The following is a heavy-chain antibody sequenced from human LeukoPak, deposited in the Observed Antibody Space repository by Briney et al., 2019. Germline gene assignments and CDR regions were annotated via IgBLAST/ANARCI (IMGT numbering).Heavy chain of an antibody. Sequence: ASVKVSCKASGYTFTDYYMHWVRQAPGQGLEWMGWINPSSGGTNYAQKFQGKVTMTRDTSITTAYMELSRLRSDDTAMYYCARGRTWNFNWFDSWGQGTLVTVSS. V-gene: IGHV1-2*02. J-gene: IGHJ5*01. D-gene: IGHD1-1*01. CDR3: ARGRTWNFNWFDS. CDR2: INPSSGGT. CDR1: GYTFTDYY.